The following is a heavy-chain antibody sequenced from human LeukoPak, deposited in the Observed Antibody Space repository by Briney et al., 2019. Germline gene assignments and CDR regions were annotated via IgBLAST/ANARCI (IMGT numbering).Heavy chain of an antibody. CDR3: AKGKDDCGVPRGFDP. CDR2: ISGSGGRT. CDR1: GFTFSSYA. J-gene: IGHJ5*02. V-gene: IGHV3-23*01. D-gene: IGHD4-17*01. Sequence: GGSLGLSCSASGFTFSSYAMSWVRQAPGKGLGWVLAISGSGGRTHYADSVKGRFTICRDNSKKTLYLQMNSLRAEDTAVYYCAKGKDDCGVPRGFDPWGQGTLVTVSS.